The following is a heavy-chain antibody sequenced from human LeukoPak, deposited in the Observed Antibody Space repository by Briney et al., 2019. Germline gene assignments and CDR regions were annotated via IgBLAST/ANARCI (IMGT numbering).Heavy chain of an antibody. CDR2: ISYIGST. CDR1: GNSMDRHY. CDR3: ARDPTTVTKGLDI. D-gene: IGHD4-17*01. V-gene: IGHV4-59*11. J-gene: IGHJ3*02. Sequence: SETLSLTCTVSGNSMDRHYWSWIRQPPGKGLKWIGYISYIGSTNYNPSLKSRVTISVDTSKNQFSLKLSSVTAADTAVYYCARDPTTVTKGLDIWGKGTMVTVSS.